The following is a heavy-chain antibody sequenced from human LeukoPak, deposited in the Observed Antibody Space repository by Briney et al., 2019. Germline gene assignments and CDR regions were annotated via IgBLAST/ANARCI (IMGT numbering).Heavy chain of an antibody. Sequence: SETLSLTCTVSGGSIGSYYWSWIRQPPGKGLEYIGYIHYSGSTYYNPSLKSRVTISVDRSKNQFSLKLSSVTAADTAVYCCASLGYCSSTSCYHMPFDYWGQGTLVTVSS. CDR1: GGSIGSYY. CDR3: ASLGYCSSTSCYHMPFDY. D-gene: IGHD2-2*01. V-gene: IGHV4-59*12. J-gene: IGHJ4*02. CDR2: IHYSGST.